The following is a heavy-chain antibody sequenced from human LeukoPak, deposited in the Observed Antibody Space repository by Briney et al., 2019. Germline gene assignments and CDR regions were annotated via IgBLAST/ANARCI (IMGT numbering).Heavy chain of an antibody. CDR2: IYYSGST. D-gene: IGHD3-10*01. CDR3: ARDAHPYGSGSYLFDY. Sequence: SETLSLTCTVSGGSISSSSYYWSWIRQPPGKGLEWIGYIYYSGSTNYNPSLKSRVTISVDTSKNQFSLKLSSVTAADTAVYYCARDAHPYGSGSYLFDYWGQGTLVTVSS. V-gene: IGHV4-61*01. CDR1: GGSISSSSYY. J-gene: IGHJ4*02.